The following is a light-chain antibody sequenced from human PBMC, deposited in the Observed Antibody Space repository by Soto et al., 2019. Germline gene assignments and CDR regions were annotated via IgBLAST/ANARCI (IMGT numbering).Light chain of an antibody. CDR3: QQRYRWPPIT. CDR1: PSVTNY. J-gene: IGKJ5*01. V-gene: IGKV3-11*01. CDR2: GAF. Sequence: EIVLTQSPATLSLSPGERATLSSRASPSVTNYLAWYQQKPGQPPRLLIYGAFNRAAGIPARFSGSGSGTDFTLTISSLEPEDFAVYYCQQRYRWPPITFGQGTRLEI.